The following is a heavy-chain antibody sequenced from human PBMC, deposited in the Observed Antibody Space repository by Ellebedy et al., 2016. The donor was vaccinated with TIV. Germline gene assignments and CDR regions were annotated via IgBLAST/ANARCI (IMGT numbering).Heavy chain of an antibody. J-gene: IGHJ4*02. CDR2: ISSGSSTI. CDR3: TSSVRSGYDF. Sequence: GESLKISCEASGIIFSSYTMNWVRQAPGKGLEWVSYISSGSSTIYYADSVKGRFTISRENAKNSLYLQMNSLRDEDTAVYYCTSSVRSGYDFWGQGTVVTVSS. CDR1: GIIFSSYT. D-gene: IGHD4-17*01. V-gene: IGHV3-48*02.